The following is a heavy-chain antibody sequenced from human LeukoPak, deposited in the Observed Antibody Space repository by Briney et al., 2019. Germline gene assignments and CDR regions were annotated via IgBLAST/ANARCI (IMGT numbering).Heavy chain of an antibody. V-gene: IGHV3-48*03. CDR3: ARGCSGGSCYSDYYYYYMDV. D-gene: IGHD2-15*01. J-gene: IGHJ6*03. CDR2: ISSSGSTI. CDR1: GFTFSSYE. Sequence: PGGSLRLSCAASGFTFSSYEMNWVRQAPGKGLEWVSYISSSGSTIFYAGSVKGRFTVSRDNAKNSLYLQMNSLRAEDTAVYYCARGCSGGSCYSDYYYYYMDVWGKGTTVTISS.